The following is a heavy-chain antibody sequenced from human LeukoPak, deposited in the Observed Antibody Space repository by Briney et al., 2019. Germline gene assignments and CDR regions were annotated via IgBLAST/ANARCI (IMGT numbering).Heavy chain of an antibody. J-gene: IGHJ4*02. CDR1: GYTFTGYY. CDR3: ARVKGNFWSGYYIY. D-gene: IGHD3-3*01. V-gene: IGHV1-2*02. CDR2: INPNSGGT. Sequence: ASVKVSCKASGYTFTGYYMHWVRQAPGQGLEWMGGINPNSGGTNHAQKFRGRVTITRDTSISTAYMELSRLRSDDTAVYYCARVKGNFWSGYYIYWGQGTLVTVSS.